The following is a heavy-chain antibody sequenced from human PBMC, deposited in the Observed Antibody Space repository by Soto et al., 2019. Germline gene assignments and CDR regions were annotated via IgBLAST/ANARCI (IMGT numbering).Heavy chain of an antibody. CDR1: GFTFSSYA. Sequence: PGGSLRLSXAASGFTFSSYAMHWVRQAPGKGLEWVAVISYDGSNKYYADSVKGRFTISRDNSKNTLYLQMNSLRAEDTAVYYCARETYYYGMDVWGQGTTVTVSS. CDR3: ARETYYYGMDV. V-gene: IGHV3-30-3*01. CDR2: ISYDGSNK. J-gene: IGHJ6*02.